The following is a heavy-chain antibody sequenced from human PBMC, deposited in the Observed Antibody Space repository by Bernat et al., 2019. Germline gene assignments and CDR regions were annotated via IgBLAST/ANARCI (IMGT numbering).Heavy chain of an antibody. Sequence: QVQLVESGGGVVQPGRSLRLSCAASGFTFSSYGMHWVRQAPGKGLEWVAVIWYDGSNKYYADSVKGRFTISRDNSKNTLYLQMNSPRAEDTAVYYCARSSIAALYYFDYWGQGTLVTVSS. CDR2: IWYDGSNK. CDR1: GFTFSSYG. CDR3: ARSSIAALYYFDY. V-gene: IGHV3-33*01. D-gene: IGHD6-6*01. J-gene: IGHJ4*02.